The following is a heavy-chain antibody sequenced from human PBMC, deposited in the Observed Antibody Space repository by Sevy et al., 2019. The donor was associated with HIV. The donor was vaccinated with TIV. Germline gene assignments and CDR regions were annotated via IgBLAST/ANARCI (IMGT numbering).Heavy chain of an antibody. V-gene: IGHV1-2*02. J-gene: IGHJ4*02. D-gene: IGHD6-19*01. Sequence: ASVKVSCKASGYTFTGYYMHWVRQAPGQGLEWMGWINPNSGGTNYAQKLQGRVTMTRDTSSSTAYMELSRLRSDDTAVYYCARDYGPTVAGTIDYWGQGTLVTVSS. CDR2: INPNSGGT. CDR3: ARDYGPTVAGTIDY. CDR1: GYTFTGYY.